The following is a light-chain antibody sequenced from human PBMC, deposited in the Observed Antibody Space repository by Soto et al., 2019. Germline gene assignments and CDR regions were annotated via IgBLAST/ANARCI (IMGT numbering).Light chain of an antibody. CDR3: QQDYNLPIT. CDR1: QSISSSY. Sequence: EVVLTQSPATLSLSPGEGATLSCRVSQSISSSYLSWYQQRPGQAPRLLIYGASTRATGIPARFSGSGRGSGADFTPTISSLQPEDFAVYYCQQDYNLPITLGQGTRLEIK. J-gene: IGKJ5*01. CDR2: GAS. V-gene: IGKV3D-7*01.